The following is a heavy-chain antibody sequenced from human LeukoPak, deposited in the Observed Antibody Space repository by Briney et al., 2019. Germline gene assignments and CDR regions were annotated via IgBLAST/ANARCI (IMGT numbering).Heavy chain of an antibody. CDR3: ARVNSDYSDSSGIDY. J-gene: IGHJ4*02. V-gene: IGHV4-34*01. CDR1: GGSFSGYY. D-gene: IGHD3-22*01. CDR2: INHSGST. Sequence: SETLSLTCAVYGGSFSGYYWSWIRQPPGKGLEWIGEINHSGSTNYNPSLKSRVTISVDTSKNQFSLKLSSVTAADTAVYYCARVNSDYSDSSGIDYWGQGTQVTVSS.